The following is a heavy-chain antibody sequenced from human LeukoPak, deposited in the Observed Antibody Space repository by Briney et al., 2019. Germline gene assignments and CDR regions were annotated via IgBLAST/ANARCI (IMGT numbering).Heavy chain of an antibody. D-gene: IGHD3-22*01. Sequence: ASVKVSCKASGYTFTGYYMHWVRQAPGQGLEWMGWINPNSGGTNYAQKFQGRVTMTRDTSISTAYMELSRLRSDDTAVYYCAREGSYDSSGYPYWGQGTLVTVSS. V-gene: IGHV1-2*02. CDR2: INPNSGGT. CDR1: GYTFTGYY. CDR3: AREGSYDSSGYPY. J-gene: IGHJ4*02.